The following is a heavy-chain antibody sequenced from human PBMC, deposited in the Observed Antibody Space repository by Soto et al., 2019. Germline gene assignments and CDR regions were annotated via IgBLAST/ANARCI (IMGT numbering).Heavy chain of an antibody. CDR1: GGSISSSSYY. V-gene: IGHV4-39*01. CDR2: IYYSGST. Sequence: QLQLQESGPGLVKPSETLSLTCTVSGGSISSSSYYWDWIRQPPGKGLEWIGSIYYSGSTSYNPSLKSRVPTSVDTSMNQFSLKLSSVTAADTAVYFCATSRPWGELRAGWFDPWGQGTLVTVSS. CDR3: ATSRPWGELRAGWFDP. J-gene: IGHJ5*02. D-gene: IGHD3-16*01.